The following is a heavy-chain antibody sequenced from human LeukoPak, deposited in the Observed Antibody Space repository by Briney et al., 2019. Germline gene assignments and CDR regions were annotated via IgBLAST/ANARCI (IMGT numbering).Heavy chain of an antibody. CDR2: INSDGSST. CDR3: VRAHYGFYDY. J-gene: IGHJ4*02. V-gene: IGHV3-74*01. D-gene: IGHD3-16*01. Sequence: PGGSLRLSCAASGFTFSSYWMHWVRQAPGKGLVWVSRINSDGSSTDYADSVKGRFTISRDNAKNTLYLQMNSLRAEDTAVYYYVRAHYGFYDYWGQGTLVTVSS. CDR1: GFTFSSYW.